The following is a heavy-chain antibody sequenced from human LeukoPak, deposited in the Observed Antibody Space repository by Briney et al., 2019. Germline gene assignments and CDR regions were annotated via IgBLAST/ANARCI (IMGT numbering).Heavy chain of an antibody. CDR3: ARGELAESFDI. CDR1: GGSISSYY. D-gene: IGHD1-26*01. J-gene: IGHJ3*02. CDR2: IYYSGST. V-gene: IGHV4-59*01. Sequence: SETLSLTCTVSGGSISSYYWSWIRQPPGKGLEWIGYIYYSGSTNYNPSLKSRVTISVDTSKNQFSLKLSSVTAADTAVYYCARGELAESFDIWGQGTMVTVSS.